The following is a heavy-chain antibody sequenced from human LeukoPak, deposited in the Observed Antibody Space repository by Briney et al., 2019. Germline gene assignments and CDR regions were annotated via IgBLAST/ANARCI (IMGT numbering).Heavy chain of an antibody. V-gene: IGHV1-69*06. CDR3: ATPDYDFWSGLKN. D-gene: IGHD3-3*01. CDR1: GGTFSSYA. CDR2: IIPIFGTA. Sequence: ASVKVSCKASGGTFSSYAISWVRQAPGQGLEWMEGIIPIFGTANYAQKFQGRVTMTEDTSTDTAYMELSSLRSEDTAVYYCATPDYDFWSGLKNWGQGTLVTVSS. J-gene: IGHJ4*02.